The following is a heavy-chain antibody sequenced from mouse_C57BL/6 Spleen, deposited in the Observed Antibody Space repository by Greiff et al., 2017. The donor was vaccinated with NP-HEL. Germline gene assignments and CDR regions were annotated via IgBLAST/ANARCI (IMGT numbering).Heavy chain of an antibody. Sequence: QVQLQQSGAELVRPGASVKLSCKASGYTFTDYYINWVKQRPGQGLEWIARIYPGSGNTYYNEKFKGKATLTAEKSSSTAYMQLSSLTSEDSAVYFCARGGYGNYERAWFAYWGQGTLVTVSA. CDR1: GYTFTDYY. CDR3: ARGGYGNYERAWFAY. J-gene: IGHJ3*01. V-gene: IGHV1-76*01. D-gene: IGHD2-10*02. CDR2: IYPGSGNT.